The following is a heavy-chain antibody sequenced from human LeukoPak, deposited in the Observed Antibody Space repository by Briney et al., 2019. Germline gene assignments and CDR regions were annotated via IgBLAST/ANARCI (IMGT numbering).Heavy chain of an antibody. CDR2: FDPEDGET. J-gene: IGHJ5*02. CDR3: ARGRYYDFWSGYYTDWFDP. CDR1: GYTLTELS. V-gene: IGHV1-24*01. D-gene: IGHD3-3*01. Sequence: ASVKVSCKVSGYTLTELSMHWVRQAPGKGLEWMGGFDPEDGETIYAQKFQGRVTMTEDTSTDTAYMELSSLRSEDTAVYYCARGRYYDFWSGYYTDWFDPWGQGTLVTVSS.